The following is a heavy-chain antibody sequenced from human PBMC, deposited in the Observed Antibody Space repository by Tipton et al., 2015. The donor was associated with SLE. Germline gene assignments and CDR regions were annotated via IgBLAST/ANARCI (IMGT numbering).Heavy chain of an antibody. CDR3: AILIIPASRATNWFDP. J-gene: IGHJ5*02. CDR2: INSDSSRI. CDR1: GFTLSRYS. V-gene: IGHV3-48*01. Sequence: GSLRLSCAASGFTLSRYSLNWVRQAPGKGLEWLSYINSDSSRIYYADSVKGRFTVSRDNAKNSLYLQMNSLRAEDTAVYYCAILIIPASRATNWFDPWGQGTLVTVSS. D-gene: IGHD6-13*01.